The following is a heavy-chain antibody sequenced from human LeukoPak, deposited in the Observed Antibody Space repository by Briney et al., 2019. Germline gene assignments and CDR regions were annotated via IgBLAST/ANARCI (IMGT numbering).Heavy chain of an antibody. CDR3: ARGDRDGDYSI. CDR2: IYTSGST. J-gene: IGHJ4*02. Sequence: PSETLSLTCSVSGGSFDSKYWSWIRQPPGKGLEWIGYIYTSGSTNFNPSLRSRVAMSVDTSKNQFSLKLSSVTAADTAVYYCARGDRDGDYSIWGQGTLVTVSS. CDR1: GGSFDSKY. D-gene: IGHD4-17*01. V-gene: IGHV4-4*09.